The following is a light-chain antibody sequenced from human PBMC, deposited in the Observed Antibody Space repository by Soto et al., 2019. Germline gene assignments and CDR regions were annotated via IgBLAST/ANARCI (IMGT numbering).Light chain of an antibody. J-gene: IGKJ5*01. Sequence: ETVLTQSPATLSLSPGERATLSCRASESVGSFLAWYRQKPGQAPRLLIFDASNRATGIPVRFSGSGSGTDFTLTISSLEPEDFAVYYCQQYNNWITFGQGTRLEIK. CDR1: ESVGSF. CDR2: DAS. CDR3: QQYNNWIT. V-gene: IGKV3-11*01.